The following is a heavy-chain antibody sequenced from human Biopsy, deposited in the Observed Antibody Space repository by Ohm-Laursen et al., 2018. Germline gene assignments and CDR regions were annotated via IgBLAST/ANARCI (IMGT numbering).Heavy chain of an antibody. CDR1: GYTFTTYG. J-gene: IGHJ5*02. D-gene: IGHD1/OR15-1a*01. CDR3: ARGGGYNWNNGWFDP. V-gene: IGHV1-69*13. Sequence: GASVKVSCKASGYTFTTYGISWVRQAPGQGLGWMGGIIGIFRTAHYAQKFQGRVTITADEFMSTAYMELSSLRSEDTAVYYCARGGGYNWNNGWFDPWGQGTLVTVSS. CDR2: IIGIFRTA.